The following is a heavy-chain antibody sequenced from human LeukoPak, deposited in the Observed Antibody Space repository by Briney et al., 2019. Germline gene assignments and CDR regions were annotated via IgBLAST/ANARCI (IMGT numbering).Heavy chain of an antibody. V-gene: IGHV3-23*01. CDR2: LIGSSGAT. J-gene: IGHJ4*02. D-gene: IGHD3-3*01. CDR1: GFSFTKYA. CDR3: AKGAYDFLEIAYFDY. Sequence: GGSLRLSCAASGFSFTKYAMNWVRQAPGKGLEWVAVLIGSSGATDYADSVKGRFTISRDNSKNTLFLQMNSLRAEDTAIYYCAKGAYDFLEIAYFDYRGQGALVTVSS.